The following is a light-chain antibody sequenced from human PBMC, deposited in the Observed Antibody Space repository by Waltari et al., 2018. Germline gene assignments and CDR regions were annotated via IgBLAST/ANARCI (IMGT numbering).Light chain of an antibody. CDR1: RRDIGYSNF. CDR2: DVS. Sequence: QSGLTQPASVSGSPGQSITISCTGTRRDIGYSNFVSWYQQHPGKAPKLVIFDVSRWPSGVSHRFSGSKSGNTASLTISGLQAEDEAAYYCASYTSANTVLFGGGTKVTVL. V-gene: IGLV2-14*03. J-gene: IGLJ2*01. CDR3: ASYTSANTVL.